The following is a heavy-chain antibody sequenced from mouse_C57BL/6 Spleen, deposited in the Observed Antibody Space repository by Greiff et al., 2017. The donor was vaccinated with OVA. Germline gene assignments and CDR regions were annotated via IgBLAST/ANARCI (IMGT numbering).Heavy chain of an antibody. CDR2: ISSGGDYI. CDR3: TREGAGTRWYFDV. J-gene: IGHJ1*03. Sequence: EVKLVESGEGLVKPGGSLKLSCAASGFTFSSYAMSWVRQTPEKRLEWVAYISSGGDYIYYADTVKGRFTISRDNARNTLYLQMSSLKSEDTAMYYCTREGAGTRWYFDVWGTGTTVTVSS. D-gene: IGHD4-1*01. V-gene: IGHV5-9-1*02. CDR1: GFTFSSYA.